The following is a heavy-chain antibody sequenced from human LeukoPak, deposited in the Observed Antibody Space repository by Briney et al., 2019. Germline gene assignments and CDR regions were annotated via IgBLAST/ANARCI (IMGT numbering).Heavy chain of an antibody. CDR2: IYHSGST. J-gene: IGHJ4*02. CDR1: GGSISSYY. V-gene: IGHV4-59*12. D-gene: IGHD6-13*01. Sequence: SETLSLTCTVSGGSISSYYWSWIRQPPGKGLEWIGYIYHSGSTYYNPSLKSRVTISVDRSKNQSSLKLSSVTAADTAVYYCASQYSSSWLDYWGQGTLVTVSS. CDR3: ASQYSSSWLDY.